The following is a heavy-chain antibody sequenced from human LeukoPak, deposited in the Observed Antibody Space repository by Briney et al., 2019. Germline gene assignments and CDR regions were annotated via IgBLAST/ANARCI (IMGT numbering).Heavy chain of an antibody. CDR3: ARTIKSGNYYWFDP. CDR1: GGSISSYY. Sequence: PSETLSLTCTVSGGSISSYYWSWIRQPPGEGLEWIGFISYTGSTNYNPSLKSRVTVSVDTSKNQFSLKVTSVTAADTAVYYCARTIKSGNYYWFDPWGQGTLITVSS. CDR2: ISYTGST. V-gene: IGHV4-59*01. D-gene: IGHD1-26*01. J-gene: IGHJ5*02.